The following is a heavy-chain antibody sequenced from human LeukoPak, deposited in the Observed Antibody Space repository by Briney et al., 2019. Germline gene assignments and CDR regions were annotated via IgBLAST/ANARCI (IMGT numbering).Heavy chain of an antibody. J-gene: IGHJ4*02. D-gene: IGHD5-18*01. V-gene: IGHV3-53*01. CDR3: ATKRGYNHGLDY. CDR2: TYSGGTT. CDR1: GFTVSSNC. Sequence: PGGSLRLSCAAPGFTVSSNCMSWVRQSPGKGLEWVSLTYSGGTTNYADSVKGRFTISRDNSKNTLYLQMNSLRVEDTAVYYCATKRGYNHGLDYWGQGTLVTVSS.